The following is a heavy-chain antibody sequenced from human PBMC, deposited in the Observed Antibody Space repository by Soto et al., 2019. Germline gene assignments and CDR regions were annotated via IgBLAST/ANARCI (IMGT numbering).Heavy chain of an antibody. CDR3: ARWVRLAAAYLNWFDP. CDR1: GGSISSGGYY. V-gene: IGHV4-61*08. Sequence: PSETLSLTCTVSGGSISSGGYYWSWIRQHPGKGLEWIGYIYYSGSTYYNPSLKSRVTISVDTSKNQFSLKLSSVTAADTAVYYCARWVRLAAAYLNWFDPWGQGTLVTVSS. J-gene: IGHJ5*02. D-gene: IGHD6-13*01. CDR2: IYYSGST.